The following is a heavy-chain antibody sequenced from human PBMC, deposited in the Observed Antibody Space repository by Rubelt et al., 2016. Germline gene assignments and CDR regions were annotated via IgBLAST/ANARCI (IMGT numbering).Heavy chain of an antibody. CDR3: ARPNTDSTLWYFDL. Sequence: QVQLQESGPGLVKPSETLSLTCTFSGGSISRYYWSWFRQPPGKGLEWIGYISYTGSPTYHTSLKTRVTTSVDTSKNQISMKLDSVTSADTAVYYCARPNTDSTLWYFDLWGRGTLVTVAS. V-gene: IGHV4-59*08. CDR1: GGSISRYY. CDR2: ISYTGSP. D-gene: IGHD3-3*02. J-gene: IGHJ2*01.